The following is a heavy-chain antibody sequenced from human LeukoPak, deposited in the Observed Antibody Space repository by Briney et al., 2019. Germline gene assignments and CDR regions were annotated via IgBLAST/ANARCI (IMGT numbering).Heavy chain of an antibody. CDR1: GGSISSYY. J-gene: IGHJ4*02. Sequence: SETLSLTCTVSGGSISSYYWSWIRQPAGKGLEWIGRIYTSGSTNYNPSLKSRVTISVDTSKNQFSLKLSSVTAADTAVYYCARMAYDYVWGSYTYYFDYWGQGTLVTVSS. D-gene: IGHD3-16*01. CDR3: ARMAYDYVWGSYTYYFDY. CDR2: IYTSGST. V-gene: IGHV4-4*07.